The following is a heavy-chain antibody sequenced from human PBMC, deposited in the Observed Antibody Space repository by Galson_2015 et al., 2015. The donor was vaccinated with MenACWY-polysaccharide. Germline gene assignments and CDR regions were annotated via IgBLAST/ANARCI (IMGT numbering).Heavy chain of an antibody. CDR1: GYTFTSHN. J-gene: IGHJ4*02. CDR2: INAGTGNT. CDR3: ARVDSSSASCCLIDY. V-gene: IGHV1-3*01. D-gene: IGHD2-2*01. Sequence: LVKVSCKASGYTFTSHNMHWVRQAPGQGLEWMGWINAGTGNTKYSQNFQGRVTITSDTSASTAYMELSGLRSEDTAVYYCARVDSSSASCCLIDYSGQGTLVTLSS.